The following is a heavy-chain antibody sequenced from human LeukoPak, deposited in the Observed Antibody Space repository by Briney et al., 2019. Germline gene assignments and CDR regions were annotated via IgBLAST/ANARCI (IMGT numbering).Heavy chain of an antibody. CDR1: GGSISSGGYS. D-gene: IGHD4-17*01. CDR2: IYTSGST. Sequence: SETLSLTCAVSGGSISSGGYSWSWIRQPPGKGLEWIGYIYTSGSTNYNPSLKSRVTISVDTSKNQFSLKLSSVTAADTAVYYCAQIHFDYGDYYWFDPWGQGTLVTVSS. V-gene: IGHV4-61*08. CDR3: AQIHFDYGDYYWFDP. J-gene: IGHJ5*02.